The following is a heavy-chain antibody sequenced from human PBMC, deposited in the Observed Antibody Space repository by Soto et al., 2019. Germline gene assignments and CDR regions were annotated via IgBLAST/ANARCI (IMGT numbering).Heavy chain of an antibody. V-gene: IGHV1-18*01. D-gene: IGHD3-10*01. Sequence: ASVKVSCKASGYTFTSYGISWVRQAPGQGLEWMGWISVYNGNTNYAQKLQGRVTMTTGTSTSTAYMELRSLRSDDTAVYYCARTYSYGSGSYYPGVLDYWGQGTLVTVSS. J-gene: IGHJ4*02. CDR3: ARTYSYGSGSYYPGVLDY. CDR1: GYTFTSYG. CDR2: ISVYNGNT.